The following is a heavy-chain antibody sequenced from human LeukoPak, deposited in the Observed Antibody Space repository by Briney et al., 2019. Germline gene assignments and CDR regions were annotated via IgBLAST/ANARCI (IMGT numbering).Heavy chain of an antibody. J-gene: IGHJ4*02. V-gene: IGHV1-69*04. CDR3: ARDNRSGFWSGYFDY. CDR1: GGTFSSYA. Sequence: SVKISCKASGGTFSSYAISWVRQAPGQGLEWMGRIIPILGIANYAQKFQGRVTITADKSTSTAYMELSSLRSEDTAVYYCARDNRSGFWSGYFDYWGQGTLVTVSS. CDR2: IIPILGIA. D-gene: IGHD3-3*01.